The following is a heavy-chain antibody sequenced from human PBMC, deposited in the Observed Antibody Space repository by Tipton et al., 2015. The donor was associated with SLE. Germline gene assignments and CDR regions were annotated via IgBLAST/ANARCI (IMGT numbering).Heavy chain of an antibody. V-gene: IGHV1-18*01. D-gene: IGHD4-17*01. CDR2: ISAYNGNT. CDR3: APGDDCGDYWYFGY. J-gene: IGHJ4*02. CDR1: GYTFNSYG. Sequence: QLVQSGAEVKKPGASVKVSCKASGYTFNSYGVSWVRQAPGQGLEWMGWISAYNGNTNYAQNLQGRVTMTTDTSTNTAYMELRSLTSDDTAIYCCAPGDDCGDYWYFGYWGQGTLVTVSP.